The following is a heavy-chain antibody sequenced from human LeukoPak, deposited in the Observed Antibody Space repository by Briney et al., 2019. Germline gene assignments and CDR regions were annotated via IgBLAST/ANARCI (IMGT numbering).Heavy chain of an antibody. CDR2: ISTGGDNT. J-gene: IGHJ6*02. V-gene: IGHV3-21*01. CDR3: ARSFCTSVSCPKGHYYYVMDV. Sequence: PGGSLRLSCRASGFSFGSYGMHWVRQAPEKGLEWVSYISTGGDNTFYADSLKGRFTVSRDNAKSSLFLQMDSLRAEDTAVYYCARSFCTSVSCPKGHYYYVMDVWGQGTTVTVSS. D-gene: IGHD2-8*02. CDR1: GFSFGSYG.